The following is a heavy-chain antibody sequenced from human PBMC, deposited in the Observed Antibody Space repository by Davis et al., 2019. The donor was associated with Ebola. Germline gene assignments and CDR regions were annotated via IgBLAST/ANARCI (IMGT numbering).Heavy chain of an antibody. Sequence: GGSLRLSCAASGFTFSSYGMHWVRQAPGKGLEWVAFIRYDGSNKYYADSVKGRFTISRDNSKNTLYLQMNSLRAEDTAVYYCAKDRGSVHPYYFDYWGQETLVTVSS. J-gene: IGHJ4*02. D-gene: IGHD1-26*01. CDR3: AKDRGSVHPYYFDY. V-gene: IGHV3-30*02. CDR2: IRYDGSNK. CDR1: GFTFSSYG.